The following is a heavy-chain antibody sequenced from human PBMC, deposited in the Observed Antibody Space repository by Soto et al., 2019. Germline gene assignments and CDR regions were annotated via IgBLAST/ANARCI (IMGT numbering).Heavy chain of an antibody. Sequence: SETLSLTCTVSGGSISSSSYYWGWIRQPPGKGLEWIGSIYYSGSTYYNPSLKSRVTISVDTSKNQFSLKLSSVTAADTAVYYCARHVYYDSSGQSDYYFDYWGQGTLVTVSS. CDR3: ARHVYYDSSGQSDYYFDY. CDR1: GGSISSSSYY. D-gene: IGHD3-22*01. V-gene: IGHV4-39*01. J-gene: IGHJ4*02. CDR2: IYYSGST.